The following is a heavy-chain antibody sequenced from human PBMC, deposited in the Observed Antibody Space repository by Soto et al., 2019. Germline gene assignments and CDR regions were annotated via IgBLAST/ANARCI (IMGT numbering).Heavy chain of an antibody. CDR2: IWYDGSNK. J-gene: IGHJ6*02. V-gene: IGHV3-33*01. CDR1: GLTFSSYG. D-gene: IGHD6-13*01. CDR3: ARVGVAAAANYYYYYGMDV. Sequence: PGGSLRLSCAASGLTFSSYGMHWVRQAPGKGLEWVAVIWYDGSNKYYADSVKGRFTISRDNSKNTLYLQMNSLRAEDTAVYYCARVGVAAAANYYYYYGMDVWGQGTTVTVSS.